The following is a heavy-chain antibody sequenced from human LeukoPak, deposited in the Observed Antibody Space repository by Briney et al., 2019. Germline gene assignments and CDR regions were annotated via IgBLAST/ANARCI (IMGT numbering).Heavy chain of an antibody. D-gene: IGHD2-2*01. CDR2: INAGNGNT. CDR3: ARDIVVVPAAIVYYYYGMDV. Sequence: GASVKVSCKASGYTFTSYAMHWVRQAPGQRLEWMGWINAGNGNTKYSQKFRGRVTITRDTSASTAYMELSSLRSEDTAVYYCARDIVVVPAAIVYYYYGMDVWGQGTTVTVSS. J-gene: IGHJ6*02. V-gene: IGHV1-3*01. CDR1: GYTFTSYA.